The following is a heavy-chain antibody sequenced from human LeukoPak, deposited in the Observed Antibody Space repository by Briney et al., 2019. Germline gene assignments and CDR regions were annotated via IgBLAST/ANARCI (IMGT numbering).Heavy chain of an antibody. CDR1: GFTFSNAY. D-gene: IGHD7-27*01. J-gene: IGHJ4*02. V-gene: IGHV3-15*04. Sequence: GSLRLSCAASGFTFSNAYMTWVRQAPGKGLEWVGRIESKTDGGTIAYAAPVKGRFTISRDDSKNTLFLQTNSLKTEDTAVYYCTTAKWGTLFDYWGQGTLVTVSS. CDR3: TTAKWGTLFDY. CDR2: IESKTDGGTI.